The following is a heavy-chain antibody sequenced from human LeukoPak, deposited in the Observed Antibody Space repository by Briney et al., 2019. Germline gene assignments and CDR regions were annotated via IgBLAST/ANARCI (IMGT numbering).Heavy chain of an antibody. CDR3: ARGPYSYDRSGAFDI. Sequence: SETLSLTCSVSDDSITMYYWTWIRQPAGKGLEWIGRISSSGSTNYNPSLKSRVTISVDTSKNQFSLKLSSVTAADTAVYFCARGPYSYDRSGAFDIWGRGTMVTVSS. J-gene: IGHJ3*02. D-gene: IGHD3-22*01. V-gene: IGHV4-4*07. CDR1: DDSITMYY. CDR2: ISSSGST.